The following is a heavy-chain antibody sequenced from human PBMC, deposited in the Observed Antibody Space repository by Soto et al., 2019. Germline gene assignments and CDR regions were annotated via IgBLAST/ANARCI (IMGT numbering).Heavy chain of an antibody. Sequence: GGSLRLSCEASGFMFSTYLMSRVRQAPGKGLEWVANIKQGGNEKFYVDSVKGRFTISRDNAKKSLFLQMNSLRPEDTAVYYCVGALTYEVPYYYYGMDVWGQGTTVTVSS. CDR1: GFMFSTYL. D-gene: IGHD3-16*01. V-gene: IGHV3-7*01. CDR2: IKQGGNEK. J-gene: IGHJ6*02. CDR3: VGALTYEVPYYYYGMDV.